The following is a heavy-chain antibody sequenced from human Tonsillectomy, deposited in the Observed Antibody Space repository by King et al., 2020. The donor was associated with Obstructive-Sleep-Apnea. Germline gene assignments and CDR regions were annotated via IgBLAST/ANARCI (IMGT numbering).Heavy chain of an antibody. J-gene: IGHJ3*02. CDR1: GVSISSSSYY. V-gene: IGHV4-39*07. CDR2: IYYSGST. Sequence: QLQESGPGLVKPSETLSLTCTVSGVSISSSSYYWGWIRQPPGKGLEWIWSIYYSGSTYYNPSLKSRVTISVDTSKTQFSLKLSSVTAAHTAVYYCARDGSISGRVDDAFDIWGQGTMVTVSS. D-gene: IGHD1-26*01. CDR3: ARDGSISGRVDDAFDI.